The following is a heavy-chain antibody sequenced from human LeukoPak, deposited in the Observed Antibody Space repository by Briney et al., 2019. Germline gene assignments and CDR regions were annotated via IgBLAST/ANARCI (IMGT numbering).Heavy chain of an antibody. V-gene: IGHV3-48*03. D-gene: IGHD4-11*01. CDR3: ARTTVSQTYYFDY. CDR1: VFTFSSYE. J-gene: IGHJ4*02. CDR2: ISSSGSTI. Sequence: PGGSLRLSCAASVFTFSSYEMNWVRQAPGKGLECVSYISSSGSTIYYADSVKGRFTISRDNAKNSLYLQMNSLRAEDTAVYYCARTTVSQTYYFDYWGQGTLVTVSS.